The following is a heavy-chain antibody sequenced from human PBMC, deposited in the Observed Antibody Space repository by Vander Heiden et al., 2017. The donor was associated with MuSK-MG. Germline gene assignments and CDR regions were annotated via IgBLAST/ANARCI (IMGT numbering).Heavy chain of an antibody. CDR2: IIPIFGTA. V-gene: IGHV1-69*01. CDR3: ARSPPYYYDNSVDYPYYYYGMDV. D-gene: IGHD3-22*01. J-gene: IGHJ6*02. Sequence: QVQLVQSGAEVKKHGSSVKVSCKASGGTFSSYAISWVRQAPGQGLEWMGGIIPIFGTATHAQKFQGRVTMTAYESTSTAYMELSSRRSEDTAVYQCARSPPYYYDNSVDYPYYYYGMDVWGQGTPVTVSS. CDR1: GGTFSSYA.